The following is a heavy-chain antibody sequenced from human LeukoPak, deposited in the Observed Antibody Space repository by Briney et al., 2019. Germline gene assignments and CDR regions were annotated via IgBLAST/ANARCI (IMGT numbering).Heavy chain of an antibody. CDR2: ISAYNGNT. D-gene: IGHD5-24*01. CDR3: ARSATIAVFRYGMDV. J-gene: IGHJ6*02. CDR1: GYTFTSYG. V-gene: IGHV1-18*01. Sequence: GASVKVSCKASGYTFTSYGISWVRQAPGQGLEWMGWISAYNGNTNYAQKLQGRVTMTTDTSTSTAYMELRSLRSDDTAVYYCARSATIAVFRYGMDVWGQGTTVTVSS.